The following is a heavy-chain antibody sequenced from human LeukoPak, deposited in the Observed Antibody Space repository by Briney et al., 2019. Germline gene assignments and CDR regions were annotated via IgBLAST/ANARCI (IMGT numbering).Heavy chain of an antibody. Sequence: ASVKVSCKASGGTFSSYAISWVRQAPGQGLEWMGWINPNSGGTNYAQKFQGRVTMTRDTSISTAYMELSRLRSDDTAVYYCARVYSRGAFDIWGQGTMVTVSS. CDR2: INPNSGGT. CDR1: GGTFSSYA. CDR3: ARVYSRGAFDI. D-gene: IGHD2-21*01. J-gene: IGHJ3*02. V-gene: IGHV1-2*02.